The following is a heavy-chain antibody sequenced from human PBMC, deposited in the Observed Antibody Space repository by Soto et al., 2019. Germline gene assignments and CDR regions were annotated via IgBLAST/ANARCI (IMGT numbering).Heavy chain of an antibody. CDR1: GFTFSSYA. J-gene: IGHJ4*02. V-gene: IGHV3-23*01. CDR3: AKANQRLRFLEWLLSYFDY. Sequence: GGSLRLSCAASGFTFSSYAMSWVRQAPGKGLEWVSAISGSGGSTYYADSVKGRFTISRDNSKNTLYLQMNSLRAEDTAVYYCAKANQRLRFLEWLLSYFDYWGQGTLVTVSS. CDR2: ISGSGGST. D-gene: IGHD3-3*01.